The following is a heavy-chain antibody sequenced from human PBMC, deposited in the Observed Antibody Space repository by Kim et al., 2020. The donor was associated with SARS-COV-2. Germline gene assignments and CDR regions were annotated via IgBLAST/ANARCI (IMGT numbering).Heavy chain of an antibody. CDR3: AKDLIRSVVIIYYYYYYGMDV. CDR1: GFTFSSYG. V-gene: IGHV3-30*18. D-gene: IGHD3-3*01. Sequence: GGSLRLSCAASGFTFSSYGMHWVRQAPGKGLEWVAVISYDGSNKYYADSVKGRFTISRDNSKNTLYLQMNSLRAEDTAVYYCAKDLIRSVVIIYYYYYYGMDVWGQGTTVTVSS. CDR2: ISYDGSNK. J-gene: IGHJ6*02.